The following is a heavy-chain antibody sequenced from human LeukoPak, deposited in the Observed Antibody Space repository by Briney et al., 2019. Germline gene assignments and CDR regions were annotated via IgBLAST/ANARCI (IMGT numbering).Heavy chain of an antibody. V-gene: IGHV3-30*02. Sequence: GGSLRLSCAASGFIFSDYGMHWVRQAQGKGLEWLAFIRDDGSNKYYLDSVKGRFTISRDNSKNTLYLQMTSLRAEDTAVYYCAKEGTASKPSDLDYWGQGTLVTVSS. CDR2: IRDDGSNK. CDR3: AKEGTASKPSDLDY. D-gene: IGHD1/OR15-1a*01. J-gene: IGHJ4*02. CDR1: GFIFSDYG.